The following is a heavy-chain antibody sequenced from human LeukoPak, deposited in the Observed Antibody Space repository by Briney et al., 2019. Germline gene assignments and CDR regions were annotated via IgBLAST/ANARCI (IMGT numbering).Heavy chain of an antibody. D-gene: IGHD2-2*01. CDR3: ARYQLQVDYFDY. J-gene: IGHJ4*02. CDR1: GGSISSYY. V-gene: IGHV4-59*01. CDR2: IYYSGST. Sequence: KTSETLPLTCTVSGGSISSYYWSWIRQPPGKGLEWIGYIYYSGSTNYNPSLKSRVTISVDTSKNQFSLKLSSVTAADTAVYYCARYQLQVDYFDYWGQGTLVTVSS.